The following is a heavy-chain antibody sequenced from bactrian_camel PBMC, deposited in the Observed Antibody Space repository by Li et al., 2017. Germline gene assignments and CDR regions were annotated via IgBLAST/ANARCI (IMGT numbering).Heavy chain of an antibody. J-gene: IGHJ4*01. D-gene: IGHD6*01. CDR1: GFTFSSYY. V-gene: IGHV3S10*01. CDR2: LGSDGAT. Sequence: VQLVESGGGSAQAGGSLTLSCATSGFTFSSYYMAWFRQAPGKARERVAGLGSDGATTYADSVKGRFTISRDKAKNAVYLQMTTLEPEDTAMYYCAADWRKLKPYSRHICNWYGGNYGNWARGPRSPSP.